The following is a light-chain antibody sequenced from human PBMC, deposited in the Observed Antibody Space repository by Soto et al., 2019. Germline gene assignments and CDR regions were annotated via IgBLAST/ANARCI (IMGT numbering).Light chain of an antibody. CDR2: DAS. CDR3: LQRSSWIT. V-gene: IGKV3-11*01. CDR1: QSVSTY. J-gene: IGKJ5*01. Sequence: LELTPSPAPLSLSPGERATLSFRASQSVSTYLAWYQQKPGQAPRLLIYDASNRATGIPARFSGSGSATDFTLTISSLVPEDFAVYYCLQRSSWITFGQGTRLEI.